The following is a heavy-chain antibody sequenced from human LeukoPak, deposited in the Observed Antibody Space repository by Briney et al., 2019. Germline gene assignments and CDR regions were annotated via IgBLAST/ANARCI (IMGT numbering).Heavy chain of an antibody. D-gene: IGHD3-22*01. J-gene: IGHJ1*01. CDR1: GGSFSGYY. Sequence: SETLSLTCAVYGGSFSGYYWSWIRQPPGKGLEWIGEINHSGSTNYNPSLKSRVTISVDTSKNQFSLKLSSVTAADTAVYYCASRHYYDSSALEYLQHWGQGTLVTVSS. CDR3: ASRHYYDSSALEYLQH. CDR2: INHSGST. V-gene: IGHV4-34*01.